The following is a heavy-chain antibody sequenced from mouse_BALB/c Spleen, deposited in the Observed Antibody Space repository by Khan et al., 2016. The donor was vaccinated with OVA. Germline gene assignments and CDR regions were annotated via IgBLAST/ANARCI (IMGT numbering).Heavy chain of an antibody. V-gene: IGHV14-3*02. CDR3: ADPSNDPRDFEV. J-gene: IGHJ1*01. CDR1: GFNIKDTY. D-gene: IGHD6-1*01. CDR2: IAPANGNT. Sequence: VQLKQSGAELVKPGASVKLSCTASGFNIKDTYLHWVKQRPEQGLEWIGRIAPANGNTKYDPKFQGKATLTEDTSSNTSYLQLNSLTSEDTAVDYCADPSNDPRDFEVWGAGTTVTVSS.